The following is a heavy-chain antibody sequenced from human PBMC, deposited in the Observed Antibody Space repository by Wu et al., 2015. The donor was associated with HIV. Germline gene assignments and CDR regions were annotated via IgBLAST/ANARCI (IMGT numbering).Heavy chain of an antibody. CDR1: GYIFTGYH. V-gene: IGHV1-2*02. CDR3: ARRSLGSHYDSSGYNDY. J-gene: IGHJ4*03. CDR2: INPHSGAT. D-gene: IGHD3-22*01. Sequence: QVQLVQSGAEVKKPGASVRVSCKASGYIFTGYHMHWVRQAPGQGLEWMGWINPHSGATVYAQKFQGRVTMTRDTSTTTADMELRRLRFDDTAVYYCARRSLGSHYDSSGYNDYWGRDAGHVSS.